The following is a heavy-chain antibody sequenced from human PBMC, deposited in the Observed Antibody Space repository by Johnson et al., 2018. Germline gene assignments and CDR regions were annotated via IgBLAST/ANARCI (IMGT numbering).Heavy chain of an antibody. CDR3: AKDLGAKFSYGTDY. Sequence: VQLVETGGGLVRXGRSLRLSCAAAGFSFHEYAMYWVRQAPGKGLEWVSGISWNSGRIGYVDSVEGRFTISRVNAKNSLYLQMNSLRVEDTALYYCAKDLGAKFSYGTDYWGQGTLVTVSS. CDR2: ISWNSGRI. D-gene: IGHD5-18*01. CDR1: GFSFHEYA. V-gene: IGHV3-9*01. J-gene: IGHJ4*02.